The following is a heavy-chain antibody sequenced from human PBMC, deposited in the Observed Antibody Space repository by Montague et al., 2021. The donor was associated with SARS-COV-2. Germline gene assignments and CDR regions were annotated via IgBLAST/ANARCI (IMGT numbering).Heavy chain of an antibody. J-gene: IGHJ6*02. CDR1: GDSVSSHSAT. CDR2: TYYRSKWYN. V-gene: IGHV6-1*01. CDR3: TSGREGNYNVMDV. D-gene: IGHD1-1*01. Sequence: CAISGDSVSSHSATWDWVRQSPSRGFEWLGRTYYRSKWYNDYAVSVRGRVTINPDTSKNQFSLQLNSVTPEDTAIYYCTSGREGNYNVMDVWGQGTTVTVSS.